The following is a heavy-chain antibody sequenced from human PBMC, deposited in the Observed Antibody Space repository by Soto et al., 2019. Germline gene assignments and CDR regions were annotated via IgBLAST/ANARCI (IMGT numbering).Heavy chain of an antibody. D-gene: IGHD6-13*01. Sequence: SETLSLTCTVSGGSISSSSYYWGWIRQPPGKGLEWIGSIYYSGSTYYNPSLKSRVTIYVDTSKNQFSLKLSSVTAADTAVYYCASLPIAAAGTYYYYGMDVWGQGTTVTVSS. CDR3: ASLPIAAAGTYYYYGMDV. J-gene: IGHJ6*02. V-gene: IGHV4-39*01. CDR1: GGSISSSSYY. CDR2: IYYSGST.